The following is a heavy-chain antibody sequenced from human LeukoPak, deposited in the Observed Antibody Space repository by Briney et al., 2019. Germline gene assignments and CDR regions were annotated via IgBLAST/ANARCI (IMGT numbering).Heavy chain of an antibody. Sequence: PSETLSLTCAVYGGSFSGYYWSWIRQPPGKGLEWIGEINHSGSTNYNPSLKSRVTISVDTSKNHFSLKLSSVTAADTAVYYCAGGEYYYDSSGYYYGYFDYWGQGTLVTVSS. CDR1: GGSFSGYY. J-gene: IGHJ4*02. D-gene: IGHD3-22*01. V-gene: IGHV4-34*01. CDR3: AGGEYYYDSSGYYYGYFDY. CDR2: INHSGST.